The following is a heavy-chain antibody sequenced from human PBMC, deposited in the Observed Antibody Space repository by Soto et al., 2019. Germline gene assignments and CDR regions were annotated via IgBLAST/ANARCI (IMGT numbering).Heavy chain of an antibody. D-gene: IGHD3-22*01. V-gene: IGHV4-39*01. CDR3: ARLLYDSRGYYYFDY. Sequence: PSETLSLTCSVSGASISSTSHYWGWIRQPPGKGLEWIGSIYYSGSIYHNPSLKSRVTLSVDTSKKEFSVKLSSVTAADTAVYYCARLLYDSRGYYYFDYWGQGTLVTVSS. CDR1: GASISSTSHY. CDR2: IYYSGSI. J-gene: IGHJ4*02.